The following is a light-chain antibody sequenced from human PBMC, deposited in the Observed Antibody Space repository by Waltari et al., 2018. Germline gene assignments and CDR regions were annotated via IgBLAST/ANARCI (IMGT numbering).Light chain of an antibody. V-gene: IGKV3-20*01. CDR1: QSVDRNY. CDR2: GAS. J-gene: IGKJ1*01. CDR3: QQYGSSPRT. Sequence: EIVLTQSPGILSLSPGERATLSCRASQSVDRNYLAWYQQKPGQAPRLLIYGASKRASGTPDRFSGSGSGTDFTLTISRLEPEDFAVYYCQQYGSSPRTFGQGTKVEIK.